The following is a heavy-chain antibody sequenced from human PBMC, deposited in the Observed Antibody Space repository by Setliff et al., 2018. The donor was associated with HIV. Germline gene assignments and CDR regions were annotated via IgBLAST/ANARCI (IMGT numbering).Heavy chain of an antibody. D-gene: IGHD6-19*01. J-gene: IGHJ6*02. CDR2: INSDGSST. V-gene: IGHV3-74*01. CDR3: TIIPGSSGWYGYYGMDV. Sequence: VRQAPGKGLVWVSRINSDGSSTSYADSVKGRFTISRDNAKNTLYLQMNSLKTEDTAVYYCTIIPGSSGWYGYYGMDVWGQGTTVTVSS.